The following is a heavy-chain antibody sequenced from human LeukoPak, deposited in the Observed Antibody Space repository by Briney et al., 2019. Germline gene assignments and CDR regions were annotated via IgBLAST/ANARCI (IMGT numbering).Heavy chain of an antibody. Sequence: GGSLRLSCAASGFTFSSYAMSWVRQAPGKGLEWVSAISGSDGSTYYADSVKGRFTISRDNSRNTLYLQMNSLRAEDTAVYYCAKEVAFYSSGPFDYWGQGTLVTVSS. CDR1: GFTFSSYA. V-gene: IGHV3-23*01. D-gene: IGHD6-19*01. CDR3: AKEVAFYSSGPFDY. CDR2: ISGSDGST. J-gene: IGHJ4*02.